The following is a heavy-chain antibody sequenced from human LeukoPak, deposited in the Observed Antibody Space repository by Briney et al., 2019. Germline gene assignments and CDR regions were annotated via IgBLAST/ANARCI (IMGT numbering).Heavy chain of an antibody. J-gene: IGHJ4*02. V-gene: IGHV4-34*01. D-gene: IGHD3-16*01. CDR1: GGSFSGYY. CDR2: INHSGST. Sequence: SETLSLTCAVYGGSFSGYYWSWIRRPPGKGLEWIGEINHSGSTNYNPSLKSRVTISVDTSKNQFSLKLSSVTAADTAVYYCARGRWGSFDYWGQGTLVTVSS. CDR3: ARGRWGSFDY.